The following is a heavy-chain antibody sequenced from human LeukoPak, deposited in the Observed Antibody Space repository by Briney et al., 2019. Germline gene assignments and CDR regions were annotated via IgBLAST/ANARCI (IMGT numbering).Heavy chain of an antibody. V-gene: IGHV1-8*01. D-gene: IGHD2-21*02. CDR1: GYTFTSYD. J-gene: IGHJ5*02. CDR3: ARGWAYCGGDCLAFDP. Sequence: GASVKVSCKASGYTFTSYDINWVRQATGQGLEWMGWMNPNSGNTGYAQKFQGRVTMTRNTSISTAYMELSSLRSEDTAVYYCARGWAYCGGDCLAFDPWGQGTLVPVSS. CDR2: MNPNSGNT.